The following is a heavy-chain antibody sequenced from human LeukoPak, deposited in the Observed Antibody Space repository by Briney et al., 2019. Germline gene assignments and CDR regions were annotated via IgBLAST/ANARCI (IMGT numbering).Heavy chain of an antibody. CDR3: AELGITMIGGV. CDR2: IKEDGGVK. CDR1: GFTFSSYW. Sequence: GGSRRLSCAASGFTFSSYWMSWVRQAPGKGLEWVANIKEDGGVKYSVDSVKGRFTISRDNAKNTLYLQMNSLRADDTAVYYCAELGITMIGGVWGKGTTVTISS. D-gene: IGHD3-10*02. J-gene: IGHJ6*04. V-gene: IGHV3-7*01.